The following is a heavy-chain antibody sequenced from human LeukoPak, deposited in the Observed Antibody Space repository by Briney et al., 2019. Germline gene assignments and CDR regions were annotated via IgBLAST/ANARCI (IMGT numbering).Heavy chain of an antibody. CDR3: ARGGRFCSSTSCSQFDP. V-gene: IGHV4-4*07. CDR1: GGSISSYY. J-gene: IGHJ5*02. D-gene: IGHD2-2*01. CDR2: IYTSGST. Sequence: SETLSLTCTVSGGSISSYYWSWIRQPAGKGLEWIGRIYTSGSTNYNPSLKSRVTMSVDTSKNQFSLKLSSVTVADTAVYYCARGGRFCSSTSCSQFDPWGQGTLVTVSS.